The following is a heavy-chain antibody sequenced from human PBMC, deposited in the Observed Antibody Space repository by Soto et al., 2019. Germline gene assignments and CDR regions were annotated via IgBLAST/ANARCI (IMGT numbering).Heavy chain of an antibody. Sequence: ASVKVSCKASGYTFTGYYMHWVRQAPGQGLEWMGWINPNSGGTNYAQKFQGRVTMTRDTSISTAYMELSRLRSDDTAVYYCARDYYGSGSASNWFDPWGQGTLVTV. J-gene: IGHJ5*02. V-gene: IGHV1-2*02. D-gene: IGHD3-10*01. CDR1: GYTFTGYY. CDR3: ARDYYGSGSASNWFDP. CDR2: INPNSGGT.